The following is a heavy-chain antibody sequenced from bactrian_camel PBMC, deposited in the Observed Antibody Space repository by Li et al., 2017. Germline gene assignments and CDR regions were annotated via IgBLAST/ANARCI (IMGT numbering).Heavy chain of an antibody. J-gene: IGHJ4*01. V-gene: IGHV3S44*01. D-gene: IGHD1*01. CDR2: YIDADGTT. Sequence: VQLVESGGGSVQAGGSLTLSCAISGNTYSRVCMGWFRQAPGKEREGVAYIDADGTTTYTASVKGRFTISKDSSKDTLYLQMNSLKPEDTAMYYCAIDEGFRLLGQQGWIEERFFTYWGQGTQVTVS. CDR1: GNTYSRVC. CDR3: AIDEGFRLLGQQGWIEERFFTY.